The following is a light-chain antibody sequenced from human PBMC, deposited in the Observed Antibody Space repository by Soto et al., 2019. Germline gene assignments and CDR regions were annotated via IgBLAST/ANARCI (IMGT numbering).Light chain of an antibody. V-gene: IGKV3-15*01. CDR2: AAS. J-gene: IGKJ1*01. CDR3: QQYHDWRWT. CDR1: QSISNK. Sequence: EIVMTQSPATLSVSPGAGVTLSCRASQSISNKLAWYQQKPGQAPRLLIYAASTRATGVPARFSGSGSGTEFTLSISSLQSEDFAVYHCQQYHDWRWTFRQGTKVEIK.